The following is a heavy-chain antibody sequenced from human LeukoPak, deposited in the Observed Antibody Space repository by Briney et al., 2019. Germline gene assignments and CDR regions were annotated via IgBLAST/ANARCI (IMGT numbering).Heavy chain of an antibody. CDR1: GFSFSNYG. CDR3: TRGEEGWYFDV. V-gene: IGHV3-33*01. CDR2: LSFDESQE. Sequence: PGGPLSLFCVPSGFSFSNYGMLGVRQAPGRGLELLGVLSFDESQEYYAESVKGRFTISRDPSRKTVYLQMNSLRGDDTGVYYCTRGEEGWYFDVWGRGRMVTVSS. J-gene: IGHJ2*01.